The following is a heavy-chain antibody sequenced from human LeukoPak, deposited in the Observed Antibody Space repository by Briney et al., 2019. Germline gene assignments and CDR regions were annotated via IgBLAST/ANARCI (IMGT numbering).Heavy chain of an antibody. CDR3: ATTYPMGSRGWFDP. CDR2: INHSGST. Sequence: SETLSLTCAVYGVSFSGYYWSWVRQPPGKGLEWVGEINHSGSTNYNPSLKSRVTISVDTSKNQFSLKLSSVTAADTAVYYCATTYPMGSRGWFDPWGQGTLVTVSS. J-gene: IGHJ5*02. D-gene: IGHD3-10*01. CDR1: GVSFSGYY. V-gene: IGHV4-34*01.